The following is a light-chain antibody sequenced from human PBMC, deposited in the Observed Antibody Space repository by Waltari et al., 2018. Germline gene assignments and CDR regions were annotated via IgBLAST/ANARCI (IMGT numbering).Light chain of an antibody. Sequence: EIVLTQSPGTLSLSPGDRATLSCRARQSVSSTYLAWYQQKPGQAPRLLIYGESSRATGIPGRFSGSGSGTDFTLTISRLEPEDFAVYYCQQYGSSSITFGQGTRLEIK. CDR1: QSVSSTY. CDR3: QQYGSSSIT. V-gene: IGKV3-20*01. CDR2: GES. J-gene: IGKJ5*01.